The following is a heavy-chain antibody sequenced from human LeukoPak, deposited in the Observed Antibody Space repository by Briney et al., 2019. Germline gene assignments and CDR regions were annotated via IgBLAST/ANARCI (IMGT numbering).Heavy chain of an antibody. V-gene: IGHV3-7*05. Sequence: PGGSPRLSCAASGFTFKSYWMNWVRQAPGKGLEWVSHINEDGSEQYYVHSVKRRFTISRDNAKNSLYLQMNSLRADDTAVYYCARAGYTYTWPPSYYYGMDVWGQGTTVTASS. CDR3: ARAGYTYTWPPSYYYGMDV. D-gene: IGHD2-2*02. CDR1: GFTFKSYW. J-gene: IGHJ6*02. CDR2: INEDGSEQ.